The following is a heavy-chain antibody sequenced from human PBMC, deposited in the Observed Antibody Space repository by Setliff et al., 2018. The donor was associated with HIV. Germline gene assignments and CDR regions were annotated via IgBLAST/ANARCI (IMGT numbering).Heavy chain of an antibody. D-gene: IGHD6-13*01. V-gene: IGHV4-59*01. Sequence: PSETLSLTCTVSGGSISSYYWSWIRQPPGKGLEWIGYIYYSGSTNYNPSLKSRVTISVDTSKNQFSLKLSSVTAADTAVYYCARGSSWPPGYWGQGTLVTVSS. CDR3: ARGSSWPPGY. CDR1: GGSISSYY. CDR2: IYYSGST. J-gene: IGHJ4*02.